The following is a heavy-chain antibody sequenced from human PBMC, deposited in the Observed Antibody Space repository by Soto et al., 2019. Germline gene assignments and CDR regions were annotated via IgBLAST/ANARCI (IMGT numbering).Heavy chain of an antibody. V-gene: IGHV1-8*01. CDR3: ARPRMDVVFYCASSAYP. CDR1: GYTFTSYD. J-gene: IGHJ5*02. CDR2: MNPNSGNT. D-gene: IGHD3-22*01. Sequence: ASVKVSCKASGYTFTSYDINWVRQATGQGFEWMGWMNPNSGNTGYAQKFQGRVTMTRDTSITTAYMELNSLRVDDTAVSNCARPRMDVVFYCASSAYPWGQGTLVTVSS.